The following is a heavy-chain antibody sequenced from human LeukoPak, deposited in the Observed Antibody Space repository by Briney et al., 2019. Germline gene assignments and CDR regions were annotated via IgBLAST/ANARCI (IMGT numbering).Heavy chain of an antibody. D-gene: IGHD5-18*01. CDR3: ATGHVDTAMVTYFGY. J-gene: IGHJ4*02. V-gene: IGHV1-18*01. CDR2: ISAYNGNT. Sequence: ASVKVSCKASGYTFTSYGISWVRQAPGQGLEWMGWISAYNGNTNYAQKLQGRVTMTTDTSTSTAYMELRSLRSDDTAVYYCATGHVDTAMVTYFGYWGQGTLVTVSS. CDR1: GYTFTSYG.